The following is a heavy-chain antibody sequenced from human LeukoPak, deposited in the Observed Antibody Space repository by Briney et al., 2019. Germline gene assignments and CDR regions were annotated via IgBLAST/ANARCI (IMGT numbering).Heavy chain of an antibody. J-gene: IGHJ5*02. CDR1: GGSISSGGYY. D-gene: IGHD2-2*02. CDR3: ARERIVVVPAAIGNWFDP. CDR2: IYHSGST. Sequence: PSQTLSLTCTVSGGSISSGGYYWSWIRQPPGKGLEWIGYIYHSGSTYYNPSLKSRVTISVDRSKNQFSLKLSSVTAADTAVYYCARERIVVVPAAIGNWFDPWGQGTLVTVSS. V-gene: IGHV4-30-2*01.